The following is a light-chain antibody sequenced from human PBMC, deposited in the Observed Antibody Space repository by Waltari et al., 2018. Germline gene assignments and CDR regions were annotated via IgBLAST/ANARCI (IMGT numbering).Light chain of an antibody. J-gene: IGLJ1*01. V-gene: IGLV2-8*01. CDR3: SAYAGSNNFEV. CDR2: EVS. Sequence: QSALTQPPSASGSPGQSVTISCTGTSSDVGGYNYVSWYQQHPGKAPKLMIYEVSKRPSGVPDRFSGSKSGNTGSLTVSGLQAEDEADYYCSAYAGSNNFEVFGTGTKVTVL. CDR1: SSDVGGYNY.